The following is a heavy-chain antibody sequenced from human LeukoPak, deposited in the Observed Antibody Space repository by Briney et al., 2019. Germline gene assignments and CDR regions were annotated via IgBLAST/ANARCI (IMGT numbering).Heavy chain of an antibody. Sequence: PSETLSLTCAVYGWSFSGYYWSWIRQPPGKGLEWIGEINHSGSTNYNPSRKSRVTISVDTSKNQFSLKLSSVTAADTAVYYCARMRGLRYFDWSDPVYYFDYWGQGTLVTVSS. CDR3: ARMRGLRYFDWSDPVYYFDY. V-gene: IGHV4-34*01. D-gene: IGHD3-9*01. J-gene: IGHJ4*02. CDR1: GWSFSGYY. CDR2: INHSGST.